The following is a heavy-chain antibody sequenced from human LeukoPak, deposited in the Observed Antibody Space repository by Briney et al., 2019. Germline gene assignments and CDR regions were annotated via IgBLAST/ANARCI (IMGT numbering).Heavy chain of an antibody. V-gene: IGHV3-48*03. CDR3: ARGDPHADL. Sequence: GGSPRLSCVASGFDLNTYEMNWVRQAPGKGLEWIADITISGHTKNYADSVKGRFTISRDNAGTSLYLQMNSLRVEDTGVYYCARGDPHADLWGQGTLVTVSS. CDR1: GFDLNTYE. J-gene: IGHJ5*02. CDR2: ITISGHTK.